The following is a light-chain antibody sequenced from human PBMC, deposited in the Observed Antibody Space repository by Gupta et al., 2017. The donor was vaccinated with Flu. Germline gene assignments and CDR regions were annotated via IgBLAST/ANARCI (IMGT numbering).Light chain of an antibody. CDR2: GAS. CDR1: QNVNSN. J-gene: IGKJ1*01. Sequence: EIVMTQSPATLSVSPGERATLSCRASQNVNSNLAWYQQKPGQAPRLLIYGASNRATSIPARFSGSGCGTDFTLTISSRQSEDFAVYYCQQYDSWPPATFGQGTKVEIK. V-gene: IGKV3-15*01. CDR3: QQYDSWPPAT.